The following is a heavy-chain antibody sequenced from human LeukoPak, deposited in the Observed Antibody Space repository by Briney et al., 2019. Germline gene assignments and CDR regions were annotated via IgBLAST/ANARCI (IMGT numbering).Heavy chain of an antibody. CDR3: ATNGYSGYERVYRGGAFDI. Sequence: GGSLRLSCAASGFTFSSYAMSWVRQAPGKGLEWVAAISGSGGSTYYADSVKGRFTISRDNSKNTLYLQMNSLRAEDTAVYYCATNGYSGYERVYRGGAFDIWGQGTMVTVSS. CDR2: ISGSGGST. J-gene: IGHJ3*02. V-gene: IGHV3-23*01. D-gene: IGHD5-12*01. CDR1: GFTFSSYA.